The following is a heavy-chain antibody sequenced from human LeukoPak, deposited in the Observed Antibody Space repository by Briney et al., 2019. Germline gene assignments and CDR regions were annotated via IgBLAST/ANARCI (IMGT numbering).Heavy chain of an antibody. CDR2: IYYSGST. CDR3: ARSYYGSGCYYAIDY. V-gene: IGHV4-59*01. CDR1: GGSISSYY. D-gene: IGHD3-10*01. J-gene: IGHJ4*02. Sequence: KPSETLSLTCTVSGGSISSYYWSWIRQPPGKGLEWIGYIYYSGSTNYNPSLKSRVTISVDTSKNQFSLKLSSVTAADTAVYYCARSYYGSGCYYAIDYWGQGTLVTVSS.